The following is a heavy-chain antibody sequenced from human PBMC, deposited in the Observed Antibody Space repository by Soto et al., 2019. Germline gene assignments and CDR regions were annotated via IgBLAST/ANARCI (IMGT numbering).Heavy chain of an antibody. D-gene: IGHD3-22*01. CDR1: GFTFDDYG. CDR3: ARGHGTYYYDSSGYRDAFGI. J-gene: IGHJ3*02. V-gene: IGHV3-20*04. CDR2: INWNGGRT. Sequence: PGGSLRLSCAASGFTFDDYGMSWVRQAPGKGLEWVSGINWNGGRTGYADSVKGRFTISRDNAKNSLYLQMNSLRAEDTALYYCARGHGTYYYDSSGYRDAFGIWGQGTMVTVSS.